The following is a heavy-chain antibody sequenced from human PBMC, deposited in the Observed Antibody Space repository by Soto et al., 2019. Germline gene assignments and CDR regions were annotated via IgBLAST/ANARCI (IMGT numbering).Heavy chain of an antibody. J-gene: IGHJ3*02. D-gene: IGHD2-2*03. CDR1: GFTFSSYS. Sequence: GGSLRLSCAASGFTFSSYSMNWVRQAPGKGLEWVSYISSSSSTIYYADSVKGRFTISRDNAKNSLYLQMNSLRAEDTAVYYCARDLPAGWMGAFDIWGQGTMVTVSS. CDR2: ISSSSSTI. V-gene: IGHV3-48*01. CDR3: ARDLPAGWMGAFDI.